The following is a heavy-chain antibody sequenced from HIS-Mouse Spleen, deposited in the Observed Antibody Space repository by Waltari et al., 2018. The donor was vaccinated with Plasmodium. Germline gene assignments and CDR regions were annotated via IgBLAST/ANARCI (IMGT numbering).Heavy chain of an antibody. V-gene: IGHV2-5*02. D-gene: IGHD6-6*01. CDR2: IYWDDDK. CDR1: QLSLSTRGGG. J-gene: IGHJ3*02. CDR3: AHSNIAARRAFEI. Sequence: QISLKESRPTLVTPTLSLTLTCPLSQLSLSTRGGGVGWLRQPPGKALEWLALIYWDDDKRYSTSLKSRLTITKDTSKNQVVLTMTNMDPVDTATYYCAHSNIAARRAFEIWGQGTMVTVSS.